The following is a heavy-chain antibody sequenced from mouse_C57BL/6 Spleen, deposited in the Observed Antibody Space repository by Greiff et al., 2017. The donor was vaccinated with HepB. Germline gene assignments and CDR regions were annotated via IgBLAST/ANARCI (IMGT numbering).Heavy chain of an antibody. CDR1: GFTFSSYG. V-gene: IGHV5-6*01. Sequence: EVQLQQSGGDLVKPGGSLKLSCAASGFTFSSYGMSWVRQTPDKRLEWVATISSGGSYTYYPDSVKGRFTISRDNAKNTLYLQMSSQKAEDTAMYYCASPEDFDYWGQGTTLTVSS. CDR3: ASPEDFDY. J-gene: IGHJ2*01. CDR2: ISSGGSYT.